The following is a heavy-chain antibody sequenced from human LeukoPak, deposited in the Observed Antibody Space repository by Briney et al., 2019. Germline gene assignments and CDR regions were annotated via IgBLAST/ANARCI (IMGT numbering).Heavy chain of an antibody. D-gene: IGHD6-13*01. V-gene: IGHV4-38-2*02. J-gene: IGHJ5*02. CDR2: IYQSGNT. CDR3: ARVPYSSSWYGYGWFDP. CDR1: GYSISSGYY. Sequence: SETLTLTCTVSGYSISSGYYWGWLRQPPGKGLEWIGSIYQSGNTYYNASLKSRVTISVDTSKNQFSLKLSSVTAADTAVYYCARVPYSSSWYGYGWFDPWGQGTLVTVSS.